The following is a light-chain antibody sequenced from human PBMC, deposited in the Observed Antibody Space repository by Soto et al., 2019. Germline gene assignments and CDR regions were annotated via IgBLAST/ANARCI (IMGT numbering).Light chain of an antibody. J-gene: IGKJ2*02. Sequence: PLTQSPSSLSASVGDRVTITCRASQGISSYLAWYQQKPGKAPKLLIYAASTLQSGVPSRFSGSGSGTDFTLTISSLQPEDFATYYCQQLNSYRTFGQGTKLEIK. CDR3: QQLNSYRT. V-gene: IGKV1-9*01. CDR1: QGISSY. CDR2: AAS.